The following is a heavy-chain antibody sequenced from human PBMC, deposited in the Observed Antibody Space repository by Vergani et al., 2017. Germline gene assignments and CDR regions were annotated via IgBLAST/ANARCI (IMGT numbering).Heavy chain of an antibody. CDR1: GYTFTDYF. CDR3: ARVGNRSNRDYFDY. J-gene: IGHJ4*02. Sequence: QVQLVQSGAEVKKPGASVKVSCKASGYTFTDYFMHWVRQAPGQGLEWMGWINPNSGGTNYAQKFQGRVTMTRDTSISTAYMELSNLRSDDTAVYYCARVGNRSNRDYFDYWGQGTLVTVSS. V-gene: IGHV1-2*02. CDR2: INPNSGGT. D-gene: IGHD1-14*01.